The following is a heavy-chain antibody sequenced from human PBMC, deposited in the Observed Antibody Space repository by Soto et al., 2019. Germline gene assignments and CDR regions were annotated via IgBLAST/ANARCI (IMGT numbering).Heavy chain of an antibody. CDR3: ARDESCSGGSCYYYYYYGMDV. CDR2: IIPIFGTA. D-gene: IGHD2-15*01. V-gene: IGHV1-69*13. Sequence: SVRVSCKASGGTFSSYAISWVRQAPGQGLEWMGGIIPIFGTANYAQKFQGRVTITADESTSTAYMELSSLRSEDTAVYYCARDESCSGGSCYYYYYYGMDVWGQGTTVTVSS. J-gene: IGHJ6*02. CDR1: GGTFSSYA.